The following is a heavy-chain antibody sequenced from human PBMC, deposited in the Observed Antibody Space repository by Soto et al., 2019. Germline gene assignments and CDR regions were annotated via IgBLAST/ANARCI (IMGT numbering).Heavy chain of an antibody. Sequence: SVKVSCKASGFTFTSSAVQWVRQARGQRLEWIGWIVVGSGNTNYAQKFQERVTITRDMSTSTAYMELSSLRSEDTAVYYCAADLDHYYDSSGYPYWGQGTLVAVSS. V-gene: IGHV1-58*01. CDR2: IVVGSGNT. CDR1: GFTFTSSA. J-gene: IGHJ4*02. CDR3: AADLDHYYDSSGYPY. D-gene: IGHD3-22*01.